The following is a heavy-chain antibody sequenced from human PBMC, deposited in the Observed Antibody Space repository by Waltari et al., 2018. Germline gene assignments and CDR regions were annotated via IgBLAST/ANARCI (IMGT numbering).Heavy chain of an antibody. J-gene: IGHJ5*02. V-gene: IGHV4-38-2*01. Sequence: QVQLQESGPALVKPAETLSPPCPAPGYSINKGYYWGWIRQPPGKGLEWIGTIYHSGGTKYNPSLKSRVTISVDTSKNQFSLKLTSVTAADAAVYYCARLDRYSDYNWFDPWGQGTLVTVSS. D-gene: IGHD5-12*01. CDR2: IYHSGGT. CDR1: GYSINKGYY. CDR3: ARLDRYSDYNWFDP.